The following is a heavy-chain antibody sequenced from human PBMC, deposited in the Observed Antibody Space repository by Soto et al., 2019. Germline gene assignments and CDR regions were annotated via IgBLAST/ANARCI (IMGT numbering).Heavy chain of an antibody. Sequence: QVQLVESGGGVVQPGRSLRLSCAASGFTFSSYGMHWVRQAPGKGLERVAVISYDGCNKYYADSVKGRFTISRDNSNNTLYLQRNSLRAADTAVYYCAKDTIQPYYDAVPSIDYWGQGTLVTVSS. D-gene: IGHD3-22*01. CDR1: GFTFSSYG. CDR3: AKDTIQPYYDAVPSIDY. J-gene: IGHJ4*02. CDR2: ISYDGCNK. V-gene: IGHV3-30*18.